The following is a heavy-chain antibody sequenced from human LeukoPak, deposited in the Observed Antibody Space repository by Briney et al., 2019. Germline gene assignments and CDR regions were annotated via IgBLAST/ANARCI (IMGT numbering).Heavy chain of an antibody. Sequence: GGSLRLSCAASGFTFSSYAMSWVRQAPGKGLEWVSVISGSGVGTYYADSVKGRFTISRDNSKNTLYLQMNSLRAEDTAVYYCAKDESRYCTGDSCYPFDYWGQGTLVTVSS. CDR2: ISGSGVGT. CDR3: AKDESRYCTGDSCYPFDY. J-gene: IGHJ4*02. CDR1: GFTFSSYA. V-gene: IGHV3-23*01. D-gene: IGHD2-15*01.